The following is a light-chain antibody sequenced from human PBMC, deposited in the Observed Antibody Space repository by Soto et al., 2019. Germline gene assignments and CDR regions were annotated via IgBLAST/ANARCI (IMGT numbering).Light chain of an antibody. CDR3: QQYDNLPYT. V-gene: IGKV1-33*01. J-gene: IGKJ2*01. CDR2: AAS. CDR1: QSISSY. Sequence: DIQMTQSPSSLSASVGDRVTITCRASQSISSYLNWYQQKPGKAPKLLIYAASSLQSGVPSRFSGSGSGTDFTFTISSLQAEDIATYYCQQYDNLPYTFGQGTKLEIK.